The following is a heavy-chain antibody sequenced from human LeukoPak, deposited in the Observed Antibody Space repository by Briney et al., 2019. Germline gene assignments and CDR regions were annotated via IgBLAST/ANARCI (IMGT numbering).Heavy chain of an antibody. CDR3: ATYPTRIAAAGGAYYYYGMDV. D-gene: IGHD6-13*01. Sequence: ASVKVSCKVSGYTLTELSMHWVRQAPGKGLEWMGGFDPEDGETIYAQKFQGRVTMTEDTSTDTAYMELSSLRSEDTAVYYCATYPTRIAAAGGAYYYYGMDVWGQGTTVTVSS. V-gene: IGHV1-24*01. CDR2: FDPEDGET. J-gene: IGHJ6*02. CDR1: GYTLTELS.